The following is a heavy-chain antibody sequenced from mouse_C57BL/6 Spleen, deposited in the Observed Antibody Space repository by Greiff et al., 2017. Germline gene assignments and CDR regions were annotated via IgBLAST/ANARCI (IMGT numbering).Heavy chain of an antibody. CDR1: GYAFSSSW. CDR3: ARSEYYGSFDY. Sequence: VKLQQSGPELVKPGASVKISCKASGYAFSSSWMNWVKQRPGKGLEWIGRIYPGDGDTNYNGKFKGKATLTADKSSSTAYMQLSSLTSEDSAVYFCARSEYYGSFDYWGQGTTLTVSS. CDR2: IYPGDGDT. D-gene: IGHD1-1*01. V-gene: IGHV1-82*01. J-gene: IGHJ2*01.